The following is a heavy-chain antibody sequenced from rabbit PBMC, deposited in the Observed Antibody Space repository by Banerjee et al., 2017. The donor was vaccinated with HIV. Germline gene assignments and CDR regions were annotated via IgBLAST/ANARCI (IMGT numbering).Heavy chain of an antibody. CDR1: GFSFSSSYW. CDR3: ARDPANNNWYIPFNL. D-gene: IGHD1-1*01. CDR2: INTGRGST. Sequence: QSLEESGGDLVKPGASLTLTCTASGFSFSSSYWICWVRQAPGKGLEWIACINTGRGSTYYASWAKGRFTISKASSTTLTLQMTSLTAADTATYFCARDPANNNWYIPFNLWGQGTLVTVS. V-gene: IGHV1S40*01. J-gene: IGHJ4*01.